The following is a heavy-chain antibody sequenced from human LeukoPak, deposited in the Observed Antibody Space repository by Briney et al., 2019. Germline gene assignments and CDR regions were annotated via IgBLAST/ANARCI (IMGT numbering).Heavy chain of an antibody. CDR2: FDPEDGET. Sequence: ASVKVSCKVSGYTLTELSMHWVRRAPGKGLEWMGGFDPEDGETIYAQKFQGRVTMTEDTSTDTAYMELSSLRSEDTAVYYCATYSSGGQHYYYYYGMDVWGQGTTVTVSS. CDR3: ATYSSGGQHYYYYYGMDV. D-gene: IGHD6-25*01. V-gene: IGHV1-24*01. J-gene: IGHJ6*02. CDR1: GYTLTELS.